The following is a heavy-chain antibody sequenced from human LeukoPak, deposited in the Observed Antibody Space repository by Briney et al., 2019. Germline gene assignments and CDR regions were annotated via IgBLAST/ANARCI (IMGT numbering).Heavy chain of an antibody. CDR3: ARGIPFVSYLADAFDI. D-gene: IGHD5/OR15-5a*01. V-gene: IGHV4-30-4*01. Sequence: SETLSLTCTVSGGSISSGDYYWSWIRQPPGKGLEWIGYIYYSGSTYYNPSLKSRVTISVDTSKNQFSLKLSSVTAADTAVYYCARGIPFVSYLADAFDIWGQGTMVTVFS. CDR1: GGSISSGDYY. J-gene: IGHJ3*02. CDR2: IYYSGST.